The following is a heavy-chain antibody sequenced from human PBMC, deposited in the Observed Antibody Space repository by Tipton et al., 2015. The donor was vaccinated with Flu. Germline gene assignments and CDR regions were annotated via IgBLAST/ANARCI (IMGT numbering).Heavy chain of an antibody. J-gene: IGHJ4*02. CDR3: ARGGGDSSGYYIDY. CDR2: INHSGST. Sequence: TLSLTCAVYGESFSGYYWSWIRQPPGKGLEWIGEINHSGSTNYNPSLKSRVTILVDTSKNQFSLKLSSVTAADTAVYYCARGGGDSSGYYIDYWGQGTLVTVSS. D-gene: IGHD3-22*01. CDR1: GESFSGYY. V-gene: IGHV4-34*01.